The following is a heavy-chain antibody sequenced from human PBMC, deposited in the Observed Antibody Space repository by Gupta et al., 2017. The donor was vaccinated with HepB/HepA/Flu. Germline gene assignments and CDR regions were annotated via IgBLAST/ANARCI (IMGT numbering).Heavy chain of an antibody. J-gene: IGHJ4*02. CDR2: IRTKANDSAT. CDR3: TRHLETSEV. CDR1: GFIFRGPD. V-gene: IGHV3-73*01. D-gene: IGHD5-24*01. Sequence: EVQLVESGGGLVQPGGSLKLSCAGSGFIFRGPDLHWVRQASGKGLEWVGRIRTKANDSATAYVASVKGRFTISRDDSKNTAYLQMNSLKAEDTAMYYCTRHLETSEVWGQGTLVTVSS.